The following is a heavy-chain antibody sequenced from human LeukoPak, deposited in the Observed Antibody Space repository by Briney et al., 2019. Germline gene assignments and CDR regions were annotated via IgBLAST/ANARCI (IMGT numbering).Heavy chain of an antibody. CDR2: INPSGGST. D-gene: IGHD6-13*01. CDR3: AGTYSSSDEFDY. Sequence: GASVKVSCKASGYTFTSYYIHWVRQAPGQGLEWMGIINPSGGSTTYAQKFQGRVAMTRDTSTSRVYMEVSSLRSEDTAVYYCAGTYSSSDEFDYWGQGTLVTVSS. J-gene: IGHJ4*02. CDR1: GYTFTSYY. V-gene: IGHV1-46*01.